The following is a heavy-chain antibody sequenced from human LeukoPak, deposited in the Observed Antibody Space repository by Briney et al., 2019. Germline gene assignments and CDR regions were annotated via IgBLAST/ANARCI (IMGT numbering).Heavy chain of an antibody. CDR3: AHRLSGIAARGDYFDY. D-gene: IGHD6-13*01. J-gene: IGHJ4*02. CDR2: IYWDDDK. V-gene: IGHV2-5*02. CDR1: GFSLSSSGVG. Sequence: ESGPTLVKPTQTLTLTCTFSGFSLSSSGVGVGWIRQPPGKALEWVALIYWDDDKRYSPSLKSRLTITKDTSKDQVVLTMTNMDPVDTATYFCAHRLSGIAARGDYFDYWGQGTLVTVSS.